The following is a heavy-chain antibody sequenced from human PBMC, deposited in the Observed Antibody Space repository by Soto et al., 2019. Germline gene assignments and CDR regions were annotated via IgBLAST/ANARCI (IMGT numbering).Heavy chain of an antibody. Sequence: SDTLSLTCTFSVFSIIGYYYCNCIRQSPGKGLEWIGYVYHTGITYHNPSLKSRGSISVDTSNNQFSLKLSSVTASDTAVYFCARENYDINGKRIEYWGKRITVTVSS. CDR3: ARENYDINGKRIEY. D-gene: IGHD3-22*01. CDR1: VFSIIGYYY. CDR2: VYHTGIT. J-gene: IGHJ6*04. V-gene: IGHV4-30-4*02.